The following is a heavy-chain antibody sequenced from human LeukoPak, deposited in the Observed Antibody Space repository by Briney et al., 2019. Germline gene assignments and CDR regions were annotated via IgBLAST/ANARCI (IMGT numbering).Heavy chain of an antibody. Sequence: ASVKVSCKASGGTFSSYAISWVRQAPGQGLERMGRIIPILGIANYAQKFQGRVTITADKSTSTAYMELSSLRSEDTAVYYCARGPYYGDYGNYFDYWGQGTLVTVSS. D-gene: IGHD4-17*01. J-gene: IGHJ4*02. V-gene: IGHV1-69*04. CDR3: ARGPYYGDYGNYFDY. CDR1: GGTFSSYA. CDR2: IIPILGIA.